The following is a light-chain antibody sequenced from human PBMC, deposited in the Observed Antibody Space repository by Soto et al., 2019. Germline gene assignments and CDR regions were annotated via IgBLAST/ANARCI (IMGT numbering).Light chain of an antibody. CDR2: EVS. CDR3: SSYKSSSILV. J-gene: IGLJ2*01. Sequence: QSALTQPASVSGSPGQSITISCTGTSSDVGGYNYVSWYQQHPGKAPKLMIYEVSNRPSGVSNRFSGSKSGNTASLTISGLQAEDEADYYSSSYKSSSILVFGGGTKL. CDR1: SSDVGGYNY. V-gene: IGLV2-14*01.